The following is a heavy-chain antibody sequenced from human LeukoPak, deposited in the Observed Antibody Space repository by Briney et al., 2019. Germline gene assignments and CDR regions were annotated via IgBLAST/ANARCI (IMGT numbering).Heavy chain of an antibody. V-gene: IGHV3-23*01. CDR1: GFTFRSYA. D-gene: IGHD4-17*01. Sequence: PGGSLRLSCAASGFTFRSYAMSWVRQAPGKGLEWVTAHTGSGCSTYYADSVKGRFTISRDNYKNTLYLQMNSLRAEDTAVYYCAKGATVTTSYYYYMDVWGKGTTVTVSS. CDR3: AKGATVTTSYYYYMDV. J-gene: IGHJ6*03. CDR2: HTGSGCST.